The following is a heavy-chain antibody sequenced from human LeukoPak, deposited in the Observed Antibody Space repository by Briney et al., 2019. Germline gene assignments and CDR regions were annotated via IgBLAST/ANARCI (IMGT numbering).Heavy chain of an antibody. CDR2: ISSSGSTI. J-gene: IGHJ4*02. Sequence: AGGSLKLSCAASGFTFSDYYMSWIRQAPGKGLEWPSYISSSGSTIYYADSVKGRFTISRDNAKNSLYLQMNSLRAEDTAVYYCARDSYAGDGDYWGQGTLVTVSS. CDR3: ARDSYAGDGDY. V-gene: IGHV3-11*04. CDR1: GFTFSDYY. D-gene: IGHD1-26*01.